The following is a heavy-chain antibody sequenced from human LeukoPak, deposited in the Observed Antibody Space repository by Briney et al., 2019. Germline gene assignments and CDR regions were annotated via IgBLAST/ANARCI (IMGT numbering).Heavy chain of an antibody. Sequence: GASVKVSCKVSGYTLTELSMHWVRQAPGKGLEWMGGFDPEDGETIYAQKFQGRVTMTEDTSTDTAYMELSSLRSEDTAVYYCATSPYGGNSFDYWGQGTLVTVSP. J-gene: IGHJ4*02. CDR1: GYTLTELS. D-gene: IGHD4-23*01. CDR3: ATSPYGGNSFDY. V-gene: IGHV1-24*01. CDR2: FDPEDGET.